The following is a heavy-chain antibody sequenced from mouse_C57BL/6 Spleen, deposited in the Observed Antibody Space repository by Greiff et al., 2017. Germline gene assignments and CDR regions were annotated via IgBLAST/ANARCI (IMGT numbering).Heavy chain of an antibody. CDR3: TRGGYYSNYGDFDV. D-gene: IGHD2-5*01. V-gene: IGHV1-15*01. CDR1: GYTFTDYE. J-gene: IGHJ1*03. Sequence: VKLQESGAELVRPGASVTLSCKASGYTFTDYEMHWVKQTPVHGLEWIGAIDPATGGTAYNQKFKGKAILTADKSSSTAYMELRSLTSEDSAVXYCTRGGYYSNYGDFDVWGTGTTVTVSS. CDR2: IDPATGGT.